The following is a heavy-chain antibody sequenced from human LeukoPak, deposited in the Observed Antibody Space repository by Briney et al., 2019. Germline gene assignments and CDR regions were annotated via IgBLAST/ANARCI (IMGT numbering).Heavy chain of an antibody. D-gene: IGHD3-22*01. J-gene: IGHJ4*02. CDR1: GFTFNNYA. CDR2: ISYDGSNK. V-gene: IGHV3-30*04. Sequence: PGGSLRLSCAASGFTFNNYAMHWVRQAPGKGLEWVAVISYDGSNKYYADSVKGRFTISRDNSKNTLYLQMNSLRTEDTAVYYCARTYYYDSSGYLNIGGPFDYWGQGTLVTVSS. CDR3: ARTYYYDSSGYLNIGGPFDY.